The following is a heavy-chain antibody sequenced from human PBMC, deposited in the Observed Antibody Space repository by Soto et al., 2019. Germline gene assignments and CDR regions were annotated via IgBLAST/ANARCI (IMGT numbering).Heavy chain of an antibody. D-gene: IGHD6-19*01. CDR2: IKQDGSEK. Sequence: EVQLVESGGGLVQPGGSLRLSCAACGFIFSSYWMSWVRQAPGKGPEWLANIKQDGSEKYYVDSVEGRFTISRDNARDSLYLQMDSLRAEDTAVYYCARHTPPRSGWPRAPGYFDYWGQGTLVTVSS. V-gene: IGHV3-7*05. CDR1: GFIFSSYW. CDR3: ARHTPPRSGWPRAPGYFDY. J-gene: IGHJ4*02.